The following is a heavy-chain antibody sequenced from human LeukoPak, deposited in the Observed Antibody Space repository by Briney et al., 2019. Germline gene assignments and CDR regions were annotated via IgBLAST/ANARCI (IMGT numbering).Heavy chain of an antibody. V-gene: IGHV4-34*01. CDR2: INHSGYT. Sequence: SETLSLTCAVYGGSFSGYYWSWIRQPPGKGLEWIGEINHSGYTNYNPSLKSRVTMSVDTSKNQFSLKLNSVTAAGTAVYFCARLSIVVVPAATVWGYMDVWGKGTTVTVSS. J-gene: IGHJ6*03. CDR1: GGSFSGYY. D-gene: IGHD2-2*01. CDR3: ARLSIVVVPAATVWGYMDV.